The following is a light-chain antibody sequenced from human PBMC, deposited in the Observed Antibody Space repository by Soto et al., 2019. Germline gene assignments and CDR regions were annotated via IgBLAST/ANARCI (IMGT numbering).Light chain of an antibody. CDR1: RSVSSN. J-gene: IGKJ2*01. CDR2: GAS. V-gene: IGKV3-15*01. Sequence: EIVMTQSPATLSVSPGERATLSCRASRSVSSNLAWYQQKPGQAPRLLIYGASTRATGIPARFSGSGSGTEFTLTISSLQPEDFAVYYCQQYNNWPPYTFGQGTKLEIK. CDR3: QQYNNWPPYT.